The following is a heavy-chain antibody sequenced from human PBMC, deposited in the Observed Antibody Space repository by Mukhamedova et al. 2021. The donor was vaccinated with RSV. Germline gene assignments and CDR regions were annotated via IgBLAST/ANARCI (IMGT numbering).Heavy chain of an antibody. CDR3: ARAKTSSGWYFLDY. Sequence: APGKGLEWISLIYSNGGTKYADSVEGRFIISRDISKNTIELQMNSLTAEDTALHYCARAKTSSGWYFLDYWGQGTLVTVSS. CDR2: IYSNGGT. D-gene: IGHD6-19*01. J-gene: IGHJ4*02. V-gene: IGHV3-53*01.